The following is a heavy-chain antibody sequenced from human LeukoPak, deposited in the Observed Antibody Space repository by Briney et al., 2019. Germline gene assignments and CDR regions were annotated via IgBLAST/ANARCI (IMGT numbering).Heavy chain of an antibody. D-gene: IGHD3-10*01. Sequence: GVSVKVSCKASGYTFTSYGITWVRQAPGQGLGWMGWISAYKGNTNYAQKLQGRVTMTTDTSTSTAYMELMSLRSDDTAVYYCARGIYYYGPGNYGMDVWGKGTTVTVSS. CDR1: GYTFTSYG. J-gene: IGHJ6*04. CDR2: ISAYKGNT. CDR3: ARGIYYYGPGNYGMDV. V-gene: IGHV1-18*04.